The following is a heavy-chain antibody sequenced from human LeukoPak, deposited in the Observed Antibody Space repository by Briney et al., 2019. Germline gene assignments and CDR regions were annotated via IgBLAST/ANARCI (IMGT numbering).Heavy chain of an antibody. J-gene: IGHJ4*02. CDR2: IYYSGSS. D-gene: IGHD3-3*01. CDR1: GGSISSSSYY. V-gene: IGHV4-39*01. CDR3: ARHPSYYDFWSGYYKPDSDFDY. Sequence: TSETLSLTCTVSGGSISSSSYYWGWSRQPPGKGLEWIGSIYYSGSSYYNPSLKSRVTISVDTSKNQFSLKLSSVTAADTAVYYCARHPSYYDFWSGYYKPDSDFDYWGQGTLVTVSS.